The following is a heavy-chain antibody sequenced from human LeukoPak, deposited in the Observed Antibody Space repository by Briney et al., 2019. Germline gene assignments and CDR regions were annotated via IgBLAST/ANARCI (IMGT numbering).Heavy chain of an antibody. V-gene: IGHV3-23*01. D-gene: IGHD3-22*01. CDR2: ISWNSGSI. J-gene: IGHJ4*02. Sequence: GGSLRLSCAASGFTFSRYWMRWVRQAPGKGLEWVSGISWNSGSIDYADSVKGRFTISRDNSKNTLYLQMNSLRAEDTAVYYCAKNCRYYDSSGYYCDYWGQGTLVTVSS. CDR3: AKNCRYYDSSGYYCDY. CDR1: GFTFSRYW.